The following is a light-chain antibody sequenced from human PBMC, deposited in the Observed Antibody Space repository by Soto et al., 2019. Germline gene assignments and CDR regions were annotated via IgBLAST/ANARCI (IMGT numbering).Light chain of an antibody. J-gene: IGKJ2*01. CDR2: GAS. V-gene: IGKV3-20*01. CDR3: QLQDT. CDR1: QSVSSSY. Sequence: EIVLTQSPGTLPLSPGERATLSCRASQSVSSSYLAWYQQKPGQAPRLLIYGASSRATGIPDRFSGSGSGTDFTLTISRLEPEDFAVYYCQLQDTFGQGTKLEIK.